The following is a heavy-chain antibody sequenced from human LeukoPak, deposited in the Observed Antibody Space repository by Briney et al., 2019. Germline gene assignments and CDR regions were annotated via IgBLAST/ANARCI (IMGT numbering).Heavy chain of an antibody. D-gene: IGHD3-10*01. Sequence: KPSQTLSLTXTVSGGSISSGSYYWSWIRQPAGKGLEWIGRIYTSGSTNYNPSLKSRVTISVDTSKNQFSLKLSSVTAADTAVYYCARELITMVRGDIGIIDYWGQGTLVTVSS. V-gene: IGHV4-61*02. CDR1: GGSISSGSYY. CDR3: ARELITMVRGDIGIIDY. J-gene: IGHJ4*02. CDR2: IYTSGST.